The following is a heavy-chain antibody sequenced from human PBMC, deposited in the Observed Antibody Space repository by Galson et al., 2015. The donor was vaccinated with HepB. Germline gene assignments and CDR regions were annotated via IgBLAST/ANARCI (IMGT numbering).Heavy chain of an antibody. CDR2: INHSGST. Sequence: ETLSLTCAVYGGSFSGYYWSWIRQPPGKGLEWIGEINHSGSTNYNPSLKSRVTISVDTSKNQFSLKLSSVTAADTAVYYCAVATKNPYYYYGMDVWGQGTTVTVSS. J-gene: IGHJ6*02. CDR3: AVATKNPYYYYGMDV. D-gene: IGHD5-12*01. CDR1: GGSFSGYY. V-gene: IGHV4-34*01.